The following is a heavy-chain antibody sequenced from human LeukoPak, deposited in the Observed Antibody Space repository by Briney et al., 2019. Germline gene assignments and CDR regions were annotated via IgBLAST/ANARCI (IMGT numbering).Heavy chain of an antibody. D-gene: IGHD6-13*01. V-gene: IGHV4-34*01. CDR1: GGSFSGYY. Sequence: SETLSLTCAVYGGSFSGYYWSWIRQPPGKGLEWIGEINHSGSTYYNPSLKSRVTISVDTSKNQFSLKLSSVTAADTAVYYCASRDSSPMDPAINYWGQGTLVTVSS. CDR2: INHSGST. J-gene: IGHJ4*02. CDR3: ASRDSSPMDPAINY.